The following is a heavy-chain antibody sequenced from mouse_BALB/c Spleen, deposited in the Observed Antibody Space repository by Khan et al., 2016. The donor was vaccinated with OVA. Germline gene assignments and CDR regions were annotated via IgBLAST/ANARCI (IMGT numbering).Heavy chain of an antibody. CDR1: GYTFTSYV. CDR2: IYPFNDDS. CDR3: ATQGSTYTWFAY. D-gene: IGHD1-1*01. Sequence: VQLQQSGPELLKPGASVKMSCKASGYTFTSYVMHWVKQKPGQGLEWIGYIYPFNDDSKYSEKCKGKATLTSDTSSNTAYMELSSLTSEDSAVYYCATQGSTYTWFAYWGQGTLVTVSA. J-gene: IGHJ3*01. V-gene: IGHV1S136*01.